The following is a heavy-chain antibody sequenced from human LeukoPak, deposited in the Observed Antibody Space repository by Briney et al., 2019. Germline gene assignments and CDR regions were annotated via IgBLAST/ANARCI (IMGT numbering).Heavy chain of an antibody. Sequence: GGSLRLSCAASGFTFSSYSMNWVRQAPGKGLEWVSSISSSSSYIYYADSVKGRFTISRDNAKNSLYLQMNSLRAEDTAVYYCARGHYGSGSPICFDYWGQGTLVTVSS. D-gene: IGHD3-10*01. CDR1: GFTFSSYS. CDR2: ISSSSSYI. V-gene: IGHV3-21*01. CDR3: ARGHYGSGSPICFDY. J-gene: IGHJ4*02.